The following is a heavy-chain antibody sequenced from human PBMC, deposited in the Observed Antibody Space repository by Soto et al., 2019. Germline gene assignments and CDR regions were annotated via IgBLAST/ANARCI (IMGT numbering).Heavy chain of an antibody. CDR2: ISSSSSTI. D-gene: IGHD2-2*01. Sequence: GGSLRLSCAASGFTFSSYSMNWVRQAPGKGLEWVSYISSSSSTIYYADSVKGRFTISRDNAKNSLYLQMNSLRDEDTAVYYCASRVVPAALSSEYYYYYGMDVWGQGTTVTAP. CDR3: ASRVVPAALSSEYYYYYGMDV. CDR1: GFTFSSYS. V-gene: IGHV3-48*02. J-gene: IGHJ6*02.